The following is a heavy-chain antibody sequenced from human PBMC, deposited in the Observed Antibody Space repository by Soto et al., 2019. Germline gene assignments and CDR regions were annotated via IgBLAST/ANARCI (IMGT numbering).Heavy chain of an antibody. D-gene: IGHD3-10*01. CDR2: IYWDDDK. V-gene: IGHV2-5*02. CDR3: AHSNGSGGYYYGMDV. J-gene: IGHJ6*02. Sequence: QITLKESGPTLVKPTQTLTLTCTFSGFSLSTSGVGVGWIRQPPGKALEWLALIYWDDDKRYSPSLKSRLTIXXDXAXXQVVLTMTNMDPVDTATYYCAHSNGSGGYYYGMDVWGQGTTVTVSS. CDR1: GFSLSTSGVG.